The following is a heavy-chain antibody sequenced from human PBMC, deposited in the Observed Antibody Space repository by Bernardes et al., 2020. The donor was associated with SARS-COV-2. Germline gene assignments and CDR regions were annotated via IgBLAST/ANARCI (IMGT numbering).Heavy chain of an antibody. D-gene: IGHD2-15*01. CDR1: GYTFTSYG. CDR3: ARDRLRVVVAATYYYYGMDV. CDR2: ISAYNGNT. J-gene: IGHJ6*02. Sequence: SVKVSCKASGYTFTSYGISWVRQAPGQGLEWMGWISAYNGNTNYAQKLQGRVTMTTDTSTSTAYMELRSLRSDDTAVYYCARDRLRVVVAATYYYYGMDVWGQGTTVTVSS. V-gene: IGHV1-18*01.